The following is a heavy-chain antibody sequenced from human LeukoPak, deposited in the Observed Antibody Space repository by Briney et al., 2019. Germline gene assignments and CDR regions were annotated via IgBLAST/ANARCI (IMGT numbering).Heavy chain of an antibody. CDR1: GGSISSYY. CDR3: ARDRKDIVVVPAANGLDY. Sequence: PSETLSLTCTVPGGSISSYYWSWIRQPPGKGLEWIGYIYYSGSTNYNPSLKSRVTISVDTSKNQFSLKLSSVTAADTAVYYCARDRKDIVVVPAANGLDYWGQGTLVTVSS. D-gene: IGHD2-2*01. J-gene: IGHJ4*02. V-gene: IGHV4-59*01. CDR2: IYYSGST.